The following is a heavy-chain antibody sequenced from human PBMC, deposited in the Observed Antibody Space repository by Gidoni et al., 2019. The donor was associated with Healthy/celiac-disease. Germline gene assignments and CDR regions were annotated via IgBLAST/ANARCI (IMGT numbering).Heavy chain of an antibody. J-gene: IGHJ4*02. V-gene: IGHV3-23*01. CDR2: ISGSGGST. D-gene: IGHD3-22*01. Sequence: EVQLLESGGGLVQPGGSLRLSCPASGFTFSSYAMSWVRQAPGKGLEWVSAISGSGGSTYYADSVKGRFTISRDNSKNTLYLQMNSLRAEDTAVYYCAKSYYYDSSGGYWGQGTLVTVSS. CDR1: GFTFSSYA. CDR3: AKSYYYDSSGGY.